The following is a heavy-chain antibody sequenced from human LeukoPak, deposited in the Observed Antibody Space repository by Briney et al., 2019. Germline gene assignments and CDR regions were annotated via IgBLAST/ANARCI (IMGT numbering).Heavy chain of an antibody. CDR1: GFTVSSNY. CDR2: IYGSGTT. V-gene: IGHV3-66*01. CDR3: VRVPNWGTFDY. D-gene: IGHD7-27*01. J-gene: IGHJ4*02. Sequence: PGGSPRLSCAASGFTVSSNYMSWVRQAPGKGLEWVSFIYGSGTTYYADSVKGRFTISRDNSRNTLYLQMNSLRAEDTAVYYCVRVPNWGTFDYWGQGTLVTVSS.